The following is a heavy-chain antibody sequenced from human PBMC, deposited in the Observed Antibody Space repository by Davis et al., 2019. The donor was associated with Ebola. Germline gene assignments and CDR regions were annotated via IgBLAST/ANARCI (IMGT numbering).Heavy chain of an antibody. D-gene: IGHD5-12*01. V-gene: IGHV6-1*01. CDR2: TYYSSKWYN. CDR3: ARGWLRSAFDQ. CDR1: GDRVSINSAG. Sequence: PSETLSLTCAISGDRVSINSAGWNWIRQSPSRGLEWLGRTYYSSKWYNESALSVKSRITISADTAKNQLSLHLNSVTPEDTAVYYCARGWLRSAFDQWGQGTLVTVSS. J-gene: IGHJ4*02.